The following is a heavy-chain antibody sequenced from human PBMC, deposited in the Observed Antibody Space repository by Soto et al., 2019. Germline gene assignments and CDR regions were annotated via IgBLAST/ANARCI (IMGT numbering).Heavy chain of an antibody. V-gene: IGHV4-59*08. Sequence: PSETLSLTCTVSGGSISSYYWSWIRQPPGKGLEWIGYIYYSGSTNYNPSLKSRVTISVGTSKNQFSLKLSSVTAADTAVDYCARSILAVAGTKANWFDPRGQGTLVPVSS. CDR2: IYYSGST. CDR3: ARSILAVAGTKANWFDP. J-gene: IGHJ5*02. CDR1: GGSISSYY. D-gene: IGHD6-19*01.